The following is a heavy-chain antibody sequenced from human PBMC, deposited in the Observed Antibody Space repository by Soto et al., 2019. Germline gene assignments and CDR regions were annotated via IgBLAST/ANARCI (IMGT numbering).Heavy chain of an antibody. Sequence: GGSLRLSCAASGFTFSNYGMHWVRQAPGKGLEWVAVIWYDGSNEYYADSVKGRFTISRDNSKNTLYLQMNSLRAEDTAVYYCARDDIPGRAVAIYGMDIWGQGTTVTVSS. D-gene: IGHD6-19*01. CDR3: ARDDIPGRAVAIYGMDI. J-gene: IGHJ6*02. CDR2: IWYDGSNE. CDR1: GFTFSNYG. V-gene: IGHV3-33*01.